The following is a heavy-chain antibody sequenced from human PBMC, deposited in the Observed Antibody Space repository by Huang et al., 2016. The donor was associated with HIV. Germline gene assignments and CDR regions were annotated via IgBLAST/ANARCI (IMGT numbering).Heavy chain of an antibody. D-gene: IGHD3-3*01. V-gene: IGHV4-39*02. Sequence: LQESGPGLVGPSETLSLTCAVSGDSINSNTFYWGWIRRPPGKALEWIGSSYYSGTTDYTPALKRRARIAVDASKNRICLHWRSVTAADTGVYYCARTGVAVSDDPEYFQHWGQGALVTIS. CDR2: SYYSGTT. CDR1: GDSINSNTFY. J-gene: IGHJ1*01. CDR3: ARTGVAVSDDPEYFQH.